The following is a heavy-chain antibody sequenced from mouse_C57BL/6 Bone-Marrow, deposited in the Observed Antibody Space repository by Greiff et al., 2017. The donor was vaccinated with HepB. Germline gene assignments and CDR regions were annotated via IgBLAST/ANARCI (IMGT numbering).Heavy chain of an antibody. CDR3: ARRGGYYGVFYAMDY. CDR1: GFSLTSYG. D-gene: IGHD1-1*01. Sequence: VMLVESGPGLVQPSQSLSITCTVSGFSLTSYGVHWVRQSPGKGLEWLGVIWSGGSTDYNAAFISRLSIRKDNSKSQVFFKMNSLQADDTAIYYCARRGGYYGVFYAMDYWGQGTSVTVSS. V-gene: IGHV2-2*01. J-gene: IGHJ4*01. CDR2: IWSGGST.